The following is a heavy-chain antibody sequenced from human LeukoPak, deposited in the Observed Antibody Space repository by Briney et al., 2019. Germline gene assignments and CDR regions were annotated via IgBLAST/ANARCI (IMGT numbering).Heavy chain of an antibody. Sequence: SETVSLTCTVSGGSISSSSYYWGWIRQPPGKGLEWIGSIYYSGSTYYNPSLKSRVTISVDTSKNQFSLKLSSVTAADTAVYYCAREYCGGDCYSPLYFDYWGQGTLVTVSS. D-gene: IGHD2-21*02. CDR2: IYYSGST. V-gene: IGHV4-39*02. CDR3: AREYCGGDCYSPLYFDY. CDR1: GGSISSSSYY. J-gene: IGHJ4*02.